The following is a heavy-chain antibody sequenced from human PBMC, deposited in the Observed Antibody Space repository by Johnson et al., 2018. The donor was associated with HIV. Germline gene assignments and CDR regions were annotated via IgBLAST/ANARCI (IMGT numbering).Heavy chain of an antibody. CDR1: GFTFDDYG. Sequence: VQLVESGGGVVRPGGSLRLSCAASGFTFDDYGMSWVRQALGKGLEWVSGINWNGGSTGYADSVQGRFTISRDNAKNSLYLQMNSLRAEDTALYYCARDPLYGDSAEDAFDIWGQGTMVTVSS. CDR3: ARDPLYGDSAEDAFDI. D-gene: IGHD4-17*01. V-gene: IGHV3-20*04. J-gene: IGHJ3*02. CDR2: INWNGGST.